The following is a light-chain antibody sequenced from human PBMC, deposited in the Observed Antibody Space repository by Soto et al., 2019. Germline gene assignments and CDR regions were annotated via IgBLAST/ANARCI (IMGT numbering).Light chain of an antibody. CDR3: GTWDSSLSAGNVV. V-gene: IGLV1-51*01. J-gene: IGLJ2*01. Sequence: QSVLTQPPSVSAAPGQKVTISCSGSSSNIGNNYVSWYQHLPGTAPKLLIYDNNKRPSGIPDRFSGSKSGTSATLGITGLQTGDEADYYCGTWDSSLSAGNVVFGGGTKVTVL. CDR2: DNN. CDR1: SSNIGNNY.